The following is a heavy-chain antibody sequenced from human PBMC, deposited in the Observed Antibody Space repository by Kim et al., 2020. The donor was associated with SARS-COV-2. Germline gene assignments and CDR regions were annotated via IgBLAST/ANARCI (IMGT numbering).Heavy chain of an antibody. Sequence: SETLSLTCTVSGGSISSSSYYWGWIRQPPGKGLEWIGSIYYSGSTYYNPSLKSRVTISVDTSKNQFSLKLSSVTAADTAVYYCAREAGGSSWSNDAFDIWGQGTMVTVSS. D-gene: IGHD6-13*01. CDR1: GGSISSSSYY. J-gene: IGHJ3*02. CDR3: AREAGGSSWSNDAFDI. V-gene: IGHV4-39*02. CDR2: IYYSGST.